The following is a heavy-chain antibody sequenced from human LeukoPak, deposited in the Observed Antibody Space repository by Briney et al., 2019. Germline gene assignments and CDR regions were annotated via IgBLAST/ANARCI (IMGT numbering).Heavy chain of an antibody. CDR2: VSASGGST. J-gene: IGHJ4*02. D-gene: IGHD5-18*01. Sequence: GGSLRLSCAASAFTFRSYTMIWVRQAPGKGLEWVSTVSASGGSTYYADSVKGRFTISRDNSNNTLSLQINSLRPEDTAVYYCAKGAASRGYTYMANWGQGTLVTVSS. CDR3: AKGAASRGYTYMAN. CDR1: AFTFRSYT. V-gene: IGHV3-23*01.